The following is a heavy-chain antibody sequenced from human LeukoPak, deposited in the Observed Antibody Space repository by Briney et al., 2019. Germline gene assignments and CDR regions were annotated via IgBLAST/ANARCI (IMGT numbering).Heavy chain of an antibody. CDR2: ISYDGSNK. CDR3: ARDVSGYGY. V-gene: IGHV3-30*19. CDR1: GFTFSSYG. J-gene: IGHJ4*02. D-gene: IGHD3-22*01. Sequence: GRSLRLSCAASGFTFSSYGMHWVRQAPGKGLEWLAVISYDGSNKYYADSVKGRFSISRDNARSTLFLQMNSLTTEDTAVYFCARDVSGYGYWGQGTLVIVSS.